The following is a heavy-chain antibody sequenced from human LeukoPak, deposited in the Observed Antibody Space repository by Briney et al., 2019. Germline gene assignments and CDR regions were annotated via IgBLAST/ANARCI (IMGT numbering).Heavy chain of an antibody. V-gene: IGHV5-51*01. Sequence: GESLKISCKGSGYSFTSYWIGWVRQMPGKGLEWMGIIYPGDSDTRYSPSFQGQVTISADKSISTAYLQWSSLKASDTAMYYCARSRYCSGGSCRQPFDPWGQGTLVTVSS. CDR1: GYSFTSYW. D-gene: IGHD2-15*01. J-gene: IGHJ5*02. CDR3: ARSRYCSGGSCRQPFDP. CDR2: IYPGDSDT.